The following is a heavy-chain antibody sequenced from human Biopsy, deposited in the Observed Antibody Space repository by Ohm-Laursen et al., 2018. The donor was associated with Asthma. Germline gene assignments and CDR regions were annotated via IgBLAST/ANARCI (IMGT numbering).Heavy chain of an antibody. CDR3: AKGQNSATSGYFYN. CDR1: GFAFSGYA. Sequence: GSLRLSCTAPGFAFSGYAMSWVRQAPGKGLMWVSDISSSGARRNYADSVEGRFTISRDNSKNTLFLQMNSLRADDTAIYFCAKGQNSATSGYFYNWGQGTLVTVSS. J-gene: IGHJ4*02. D-gene: IGHD3-22*01. V-gene: IGHV3-23*01. CDR2: ISSSGARR.